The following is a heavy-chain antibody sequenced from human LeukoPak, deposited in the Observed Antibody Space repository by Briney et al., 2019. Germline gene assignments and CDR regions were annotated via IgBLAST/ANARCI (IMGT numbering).Heavy chain of an antibody. Sequence: SVKVSCKASGGTFSSYAISWVRQAPGQGLEWMGWIIPILGIANYAQKFQGRVTITADKSTSTAYMELSGLRSEDTAVYYCASRPPYYYGSGITRPEYFQHWGQGTLVTVSS. V-gene: IGHV1-69*10. CDR1: GGTFSSYA. D-gene: IGHD3-10*01. CDR3: ASRPPYYYGSGITRPEYFQH. J-gene: IGHJ1*01. CDR2: IIPILGIA.